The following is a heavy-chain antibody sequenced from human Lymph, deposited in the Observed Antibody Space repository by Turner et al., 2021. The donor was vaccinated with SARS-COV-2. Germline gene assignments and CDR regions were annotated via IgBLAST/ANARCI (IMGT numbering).Heavy chain of an antibody. CDR1: GYTFTGYY. D-gene: IGHD3-3*01. CDR2: INPNSGGT. Sequence: QVQLVQSGAEVKKPGASVKFSCKASGYTFTGYYMHWVRHAPGQGLEWMGWINPNSGGTNYAQKFHGRVTLTRDTSISTAYMELSRLRSDDTAVYYCARDVEKYNDFWSGYSGGYGLDVWGQGTTVTVSS. V-gene: IGHV1-2*02. J-gene: IGHJ6*02. CDR3: ARDVEKYNDFWSGYSGGYGLDV.